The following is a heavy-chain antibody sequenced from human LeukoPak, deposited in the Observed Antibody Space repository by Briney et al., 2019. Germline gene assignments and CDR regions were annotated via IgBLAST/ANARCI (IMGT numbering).Heavy chain of an antibody. D-gene: IGHD1-26*01. J-gene: IGHJ4*02. CDR2: ISAYNGNT. Sequence: PGASVKVSCKASGYTFTSYGISWVRQAPGQGLEWMGWISAYNGNTNYAQKLQGRVTMTTDTSTSTAYMELRSLRSDDTAVYYCARNQISGSYQSPFDYWGQGTLVTVSS. CDR1: GYTFTSYG. V-gene: IGHV1-18*01. CDR3: ARNQISGSYQSPFDY.